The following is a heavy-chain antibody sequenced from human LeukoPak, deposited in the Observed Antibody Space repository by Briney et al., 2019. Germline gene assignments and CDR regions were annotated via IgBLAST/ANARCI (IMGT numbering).Heavy chain of an antibody. D-gene: IGHD3-3*01. J-gene: IGHJ4*02. V-gene: IGHV3-15*01. CDR1: GFTFSNAW. Sequence: GGSLRLSCGASGFTFSNAWMSWVRQAPGKGLEWVGRIKSKTDGGTTDYAAPVKGRFTISRDDPKNTLYLQMNSLKTEDTAVYYCTSRVTIFGVANYWGQGTLVTVSS. CDR2: IKSKTDGGTT. CDR3: TSRVTIFGVANY.